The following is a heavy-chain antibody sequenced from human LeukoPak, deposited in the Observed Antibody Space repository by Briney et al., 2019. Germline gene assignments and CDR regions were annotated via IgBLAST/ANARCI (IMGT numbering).Heavy chain of an antibody. CDR1: GGSFSGYY. V-gene: IGHV4-34*01. J-gene: IGHJ6*02. Sequence: PSETLSLTCAVYGGSFSGYYWSWIRQPPGKGLEWIGEINHSGSTNYNPSLKSRVTISVDTSKNQFSLKLSSVTAADTAVYYCARGMDQLQFGELSYYYYYYGMDVWGQGTTVTVSS. CDR3: ARGMDQLQFGELSYYYYYYGMDV. D-gene: IGHD3-10*01. CDR2: INHSGST.